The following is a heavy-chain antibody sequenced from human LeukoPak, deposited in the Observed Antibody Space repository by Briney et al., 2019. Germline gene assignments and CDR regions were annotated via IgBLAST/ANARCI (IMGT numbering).Heavy chain of an antibody. D-gene: IGHD4-17*01. J-gene: IGHJ4*02. CDR3: ARGTLSTEIDY. Sequence: PSETLSLTCAVYGGSFSGYYWSWIRQHPGKGLEWIGYIYYSGSTYYNPSLKSRVTISVDTSKNQFSLKLSSVTAADTAVYYCARGTLSTEIDYWGQGTLVTVSS. CDR2: IYYSGST. CDR1: GGSFSGYY. V-gene: IGHV4-31*11.